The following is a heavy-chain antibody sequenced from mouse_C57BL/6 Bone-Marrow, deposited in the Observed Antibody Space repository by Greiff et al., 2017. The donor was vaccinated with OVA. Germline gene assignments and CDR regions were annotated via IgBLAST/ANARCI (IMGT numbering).Heavy chain of an antibody. CDR2: IYPGDGDT. Sequence: VQLQQSGPELVKPGASVKISCKASGYAFSSSWMNWVKQRPGKGLEWIGRIYPGDGDTNYNGKFKGKATLTADKSSSTAYMQLSSLTSEDSAVYFGARWGSGLLLGYGSSYAMDYGGQGTSVTVSS. V-gene: IGHV1-82*01. CDR3: ARWGSGLLLGYGSSYAMDY. D-gene: IGHD1-1*01. J-gene: IGHJ4*01. CDR1: GYAFSSSW.